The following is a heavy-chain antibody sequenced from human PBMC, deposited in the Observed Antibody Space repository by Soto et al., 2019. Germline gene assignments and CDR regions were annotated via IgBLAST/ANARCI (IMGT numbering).Heavy chain of an antibody. CDR1: GGSFSGCY. CDR3: ARMDTANYSYGMDA. D-gene: IGHD5-18*01. J-gene: IGHJ6*02. CDR2: INHTGCT. Sequence: QGQLQQWGAGLLKPSETLSLTCAVYGGSFSGCYWSWIREPAGKGLEWIGGINHTGCTNYNPSLNSRVTISVDTSKNQFSLKLSSVTAADTAVYYCARMDTANYSYGMDAWGQGTTVTVS. V-gene: IGHV4-34*01.